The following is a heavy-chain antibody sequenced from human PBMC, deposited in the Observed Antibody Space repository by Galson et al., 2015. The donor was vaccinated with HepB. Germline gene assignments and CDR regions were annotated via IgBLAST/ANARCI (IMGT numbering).Heavy chain of an antibody. D-gene: IGHD6-19*01. V-gene: IGHV3-30*04. CDR3: ARVGIRAVAGGGLDY. CDR2: ISYDGSNK. J-gene: IGHJ4*02. Sequence: SLRLSCAASGFTFSSYAMHWVRQAPGKGLEWVAVISYDGSNKYYADSVKGRFTISRDNSKNTLYLQMNSLRAEDTAVYYCARVGIRAVAGGGLDYWGQGTLVTVSS. CDR1: GFTFSSYA.